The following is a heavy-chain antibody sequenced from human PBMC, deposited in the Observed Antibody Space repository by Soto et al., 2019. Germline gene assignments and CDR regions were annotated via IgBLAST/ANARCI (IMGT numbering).Heavy chain of an antibody. D-gene: IGHD2-8*01. CDR3: AREARMVYANYYYGMDV. Sequence: QVQLVQSGAEVKKPGSSVKVSCKASGGTFSSYAISWVRQAPGQGLEWMGGIIPIFGTANYAQKFQGRVTITADESTSTAYMELSSLRSEDTDVYYCAREARMVYANYYYGMDVWGQGTTVTVSS. CDR2: IIPIFGTA. J-gene: IGHJ6*02. V-gene: IGHV1-69*01. CDR1: GGTFSSYA.